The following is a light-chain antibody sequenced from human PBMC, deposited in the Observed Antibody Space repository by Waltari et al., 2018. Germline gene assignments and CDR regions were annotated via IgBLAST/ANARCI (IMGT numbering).Light chain of an antibody. CDR1: QSIGRA. CDR3: QYYVRLPVT. CDR2: GAS. J-gene: IGKJ1*01. V-gene: IGKV3-20*01. Sequence: EIMFPQSPGPLSLSPRDRATLSCRTSQSIGRALAWYQQQPGQAPRLLIYGASSRATDIPDRFSGSGSVTDFSLTISSLEHEDSAVYYCQYYVRLPVTFGQGTKVEIK.